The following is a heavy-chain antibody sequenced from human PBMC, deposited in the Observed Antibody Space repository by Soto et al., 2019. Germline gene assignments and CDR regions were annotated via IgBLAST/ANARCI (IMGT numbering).Heavy chain of an antibody. V-gene: IGHV6-1*01. Sequence: SQTLSLTCAISGDSVSSNSAAWNWIRQSPSRGLEWLGRTYYRSKWYNDYAVSVKSRITINPDTSKNQFSLQLNSVTPEDTAVYYCAREGEEEGGYCSGGSCYSNPTIALDIWGQGTMVTVSS. CDR2: TYYRSKWYN. CDR1: GDSVSSNSAA. J-gene: IGHJ3*02. D-gene: IGHD2-15*01. CDR3: AREGEEEGGYCSGGSCYSNPTIALDI.